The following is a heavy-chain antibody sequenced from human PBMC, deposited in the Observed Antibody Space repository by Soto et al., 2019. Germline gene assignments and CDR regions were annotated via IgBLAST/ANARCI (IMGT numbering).Heavy chain of an antibody. CDR1: GVTVSSNY. Sequence: PGGSLRLSCAASGVTVSSNYMSWVRQAPGKGLEGVSVIYSGGSTYYADSVKGRFTISRDNSKNTLYLQMNSLRAEDTAVYYCARGVGYFSGGSCYYRGYYYYYYMDVWGKGTTVTVSS. D-gene: IGHD2-15*01. V-gene: IGHV3-66*01. CDR2: IYSGGST. CDR3: ARGVGYFSGGSCYYRGYYYYYYMDV. J-gene: IGHJ6*03.